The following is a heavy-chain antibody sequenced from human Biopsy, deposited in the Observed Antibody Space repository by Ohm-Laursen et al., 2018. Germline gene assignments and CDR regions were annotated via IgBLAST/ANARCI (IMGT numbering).Heavy chain of an antibody. CDR3: ARRGSGGRSFDY. CDR1: GDSINSSY. CDR2: ISNSGNT. J-gene: IGHJ4*02. D-gene: IGHD2-15*01. V-gene: IGHV4-59*08. Sequence: SDTLSLTCTVSGDSINSSYWSWIRQPPGKGLEWIGFISNSGNTNYNPSLKGRVTISVDTSKNQISLKLGSVTVADTAVFYCARRGSGGRSFDYWGQGSLVTVSS.